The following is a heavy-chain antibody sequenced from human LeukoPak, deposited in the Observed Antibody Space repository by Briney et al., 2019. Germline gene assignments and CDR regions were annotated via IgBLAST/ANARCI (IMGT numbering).Heavy chain of an antibody. V-gene: IGHV3-64*01. CDR1: GFTFSSCA. D-gene: IGHD2-2*01. Sequence: GGSLRLSCAASGFTFSSCAMHWVRQAPGKGLEYVSAISSNGGSTYYANSVKGRFTISRDNSKNTLYLQMGSLRAEDMAVYYCARSTRQDIVVVPAAPFDPWGQGTLVTVSS. J-gene: IGHJ5*02. CDR2: ISSNGGST. CDR3: ARSTRQDIVVVPAAPFDP.